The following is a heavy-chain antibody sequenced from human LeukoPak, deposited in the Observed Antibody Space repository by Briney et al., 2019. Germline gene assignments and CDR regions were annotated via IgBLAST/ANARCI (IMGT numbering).Heavy chain of an antibody. CDR3: AREELREEGDAFDI. CDR1: GYTFTSYG. D-gene: IGHD1-26*01. V-gene: IGHV1-18*01. J-gene: IGHJ3*02. CDR2: ISAYNGNT. Sequence: GASVKVSCKASGYTFTSYGISWVRQAPGQGLEWMGWISAYNGNTNYAQKLQGRVTMTTDTSTSTAYMALRSLRSADTAVYYCAREELREEGDAFDIWGQGTMVTVSS.